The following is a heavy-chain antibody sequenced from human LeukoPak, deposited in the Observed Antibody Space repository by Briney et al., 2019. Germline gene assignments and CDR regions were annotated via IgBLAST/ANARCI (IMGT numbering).Heavy chain of an antibody. Sequence: GALRLSCGASGFTFSTYSMNWGRQAPGEGLGWVSYISTTTSAIYYADSVKGRFTVSRDNAKSSLYLQMNSLRADDTAVYYCARAPYGERGGSDYWGQGTLVTVSS. CDR3: ARAPYGERGGSDY. J-gene: IGHJ4*02. D-gene: IGHD4-17*01. V-gene: IGHV3-48*01. CDR1: GFTFSTYS. CDR2: ISTTTSAI.